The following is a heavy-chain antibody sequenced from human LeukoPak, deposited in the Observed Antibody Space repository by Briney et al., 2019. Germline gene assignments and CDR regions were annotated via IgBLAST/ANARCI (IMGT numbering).Heavy chain of an antibody. CDR3: ARVTSYLAFDI. Sequence: SETLSLTCIVSGDSISSSAYYWGWIRQPPGKGLEWIGQIYSSGSTYYNPSLESRVTISVEKSKNQCSLNLSSVTAADTAVYYCARVTSYLAFDIFGQGTIVTVSS. CDR1: GDSISSSAYY. D-gene: IGHD3-10*01. J-gene: IGHJ3*02. CDR2: IYSSGST. V-gene: IGHV4-39*07.